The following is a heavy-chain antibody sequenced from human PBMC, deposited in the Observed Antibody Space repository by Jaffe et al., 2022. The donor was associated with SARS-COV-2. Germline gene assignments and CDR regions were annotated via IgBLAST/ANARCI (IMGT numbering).Heavy chain of an antibody. J-gene: IGHJ4*02. CDR2: INSRTGGT. V-gene: IGHV1-46*01. CDR3: ARVEFDGSYLH. Sequence: QVQLVQSGAEVKKPGASLKVSCKASGYTFVDYYIHWVRQAPGHGLEWMGLINSRTGGTYYADNFQGRVTLTRDTSTSTVFMEVSTLTSEDTALIYCARVEFDGSYLHWGQGTLVTVSS. CDR1: GYTFVDYY. D-gene: IGHD3-10*01.